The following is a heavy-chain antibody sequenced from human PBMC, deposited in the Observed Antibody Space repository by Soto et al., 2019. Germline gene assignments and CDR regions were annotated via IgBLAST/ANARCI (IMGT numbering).Heavy chain of an antibody. CDR2: ITASGLTT. V-gene: IGHV3-23*01. D-gene: IGHD3-10*01. CDR1: GFTFSSYA. Sequence: EVQLLESGGGLVQPGGSLRLSCAASGFTFSSYAMTWVRQAPGKGLEWVSTITASGLTTFYADSVKGRFTISRDNSKNTLYLQMNRLRAEDTAIYYCAKEPDDYGSGTYVDYWGQGTLVTVSS. J-gene: IGHJ4*02. CDR3: AKEPDDYGSGTYVDY.